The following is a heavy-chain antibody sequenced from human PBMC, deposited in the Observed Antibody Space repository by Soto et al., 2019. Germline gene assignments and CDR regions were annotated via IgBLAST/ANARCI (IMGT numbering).Heavy chain of an antibody. V-gene: IGHV1-69*01. J-gene: IGHJ4*02. CDR1: GGTFSSYA. Sequence: QVQLVQSGAEVKKPGSSVKVSCKASGGTFSSYAISWVRQAPGQGLEWMGGIIPIFGTANYAQKFQGRVTITADESTSTAEMELSSLRSEDMAVYYCARGEGDYDFWSGYFGYWGQGTLVTVSS. CDR2: IIPIFGTA. CDR3: ARGEGDYDFWSGYFGY. D-gene: IGHD3-3*01.